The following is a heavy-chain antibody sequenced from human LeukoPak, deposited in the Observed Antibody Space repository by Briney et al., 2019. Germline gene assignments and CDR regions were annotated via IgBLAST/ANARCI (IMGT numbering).Heavy chain of an antibody. J-gene: IGHJ4*02. V-gene: IGHV5-10-1*01. Sequence: GESLKISCQGSGYGFTSYWISWVRQMPGKGLEWMGRIDPSDSYTNSSPSFQGHVTISADKSISTAYLQWSSLKASATAMYYCAAGNYGDDYWGQGTLVTVSS. CDR2: IDPSDSYT. CDR3: AAGNYGDDY. D-gene: IGHD4-17*01. CDR1: GYGFTSYW.